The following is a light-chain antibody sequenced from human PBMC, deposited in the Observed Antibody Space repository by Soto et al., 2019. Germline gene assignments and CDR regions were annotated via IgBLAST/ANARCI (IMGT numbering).Light chain of an antibody. CDR3: SAYAGSNLGV. CDR2: EVS. CDR1: SSDVGGYNY. J-gene: IGLJ2*01. V-gene: IGLV2-8*01. Sequence: QSALTQPPSASGSPGQSVTISCTGTSSDVGGYNYVSWYQQHPGKAPKLMIYEVSKRPSGVPDRFSGSKSGTTASLTVSGLQAEDEADYYCSAYAGSNLGVFGGGTKLTVL.